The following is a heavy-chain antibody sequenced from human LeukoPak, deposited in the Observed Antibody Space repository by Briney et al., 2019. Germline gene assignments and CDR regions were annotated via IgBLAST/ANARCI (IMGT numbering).Heavy chain of an antibody. Sequence: PGRSLRLSCAASGFTFSSYAMHWVRQAPGKGLDWVAVIPHDGSKKYYADSVQGRFTISRDNSKNTLYLQMNSLRSEDTAVYFLGGPGGDGDDLGLDYWGQGTLVTVSS. V-gene: IGHV3-30-3*01. D-gene: IGHD4-17*01. CDR2: IPHDGSKK. J-gene: IGHJ4*02. CDR1: GFTFSSYA. CDR3: GGPGGDGDDLGLDY.